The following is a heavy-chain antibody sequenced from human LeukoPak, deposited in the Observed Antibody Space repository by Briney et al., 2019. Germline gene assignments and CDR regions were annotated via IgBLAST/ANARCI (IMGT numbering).Heavy chain of an antibody. CDR2: INPNSGGT. D-gene: IGHD3-10*01. CDR1: GYTFTSYG. J-gene: IGHJ6*04. Sequence: ASVKVSCKASGYTFTSYGISWVRQAPGQGLEWMGWINPNSGGTNYAQKFQGRVTMTRDTSISTAYMELSRLRSDDTAVYYCATSPGFGELFAGDMDVWGKGTTVTISS. V-gene: IGHV1-2*02. CDR3: ATSPGFGELFAGDMDV.